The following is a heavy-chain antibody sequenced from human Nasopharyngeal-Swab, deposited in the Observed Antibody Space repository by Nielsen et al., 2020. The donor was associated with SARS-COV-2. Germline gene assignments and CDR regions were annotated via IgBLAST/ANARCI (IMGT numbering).Heavy chain of an antibody. Sequence: GSLRLSCTVSGGSISSSSYYWGWIRQPPGKGLEWIGSIYYSGSTYYNPSLKSRVTISVDTSKNQFSLKLSTVTAADTAVYYCARVNLLGGAMVTYYFDYWGQGTLVTVSS. J-gene: IGHJ4*02. V-gene: IGHV4-39*07. CDR1: GGSISSSSYY. D-gene: IGHD1-26*01. CDR2: IYYSGST. CDR3: ARVNLLGGAMVTYYFDY.